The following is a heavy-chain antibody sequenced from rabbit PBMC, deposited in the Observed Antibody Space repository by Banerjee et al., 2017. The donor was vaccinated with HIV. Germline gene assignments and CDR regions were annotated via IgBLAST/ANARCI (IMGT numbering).Heavy chain of an antibody. CDR1: GFDFSSNA. D-gene: IGHD7-1*01. V-gene: IGHV1S45*01. CDR2: IYAGSSGST. J-gene: IGHJ4*01. Sequence: QEQLVESGGGLVQPEGSLTLTCKASGFDFSSNAMCWVRQAPGKGLEWIACIYAGSSGSTHYASWAKGRFTISKTSSTTVTLQMTSLTAADTATYFCVRETETYAGYAGYGYYFDLWGPRTLVTVS. CDR3: VRETETYAGYAGYGYYFDL.